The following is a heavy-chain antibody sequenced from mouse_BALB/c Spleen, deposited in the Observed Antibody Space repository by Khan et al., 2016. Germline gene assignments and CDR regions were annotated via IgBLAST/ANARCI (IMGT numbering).Heavy chain of an antibody. CDR2: MNTYTGEP. V-gene: IGHV9-3-1*01. D-gene: IGHD2-4*01. Sequence: QIQLVQSGPELKKPGETVKISCKASGYTFTNYGMNWVKQAPGKGLKWMGWMNTYTGEPTYADDFKGRFAFSLNTSARTAYLQINNLKNEDTATYFCARDYDYDGDWYFDGWGAGTTVTVSS. J-gene: IGHJ1*01. CDR1: GYTFTNYG. CDR3: ARDYDYDGDWYFDG.